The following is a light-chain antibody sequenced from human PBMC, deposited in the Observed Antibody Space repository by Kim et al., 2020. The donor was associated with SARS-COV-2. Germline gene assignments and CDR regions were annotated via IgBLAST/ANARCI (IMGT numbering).Light chain of an antibody. CDR3: QQSYYTSWT. V-gene: IGKV1-39*01. J-gene: IGKJ1*01. CDR2: ETA. CDR1: QSISTY. Sequence: AYVGDRVTITCRASQSISTYVNWYQQRPGKAPKLLIYETASLHSGVPSRFSGSGSVTDYALTISGLGPEDSATYFCQQSYYTSWTFGQRTKVDIK.